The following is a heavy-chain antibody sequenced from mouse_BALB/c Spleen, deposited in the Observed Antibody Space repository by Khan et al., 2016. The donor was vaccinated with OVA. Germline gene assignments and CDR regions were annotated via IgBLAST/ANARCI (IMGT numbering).Heavy chain of an antibody. Sequence: EAQLVESGGGLVQPGGSRKLSCAASGFTFSDYGLAWVRQAPGKGPEWVAFISSLAYSIYYADTVTGRFTISSENAKNTLYLEMSSLRSEDTAKYYCARSWGMDYWGQGTSVTVSS. J-gene: IGHJ4*01. V-gene: IGHV5-15*02. CDR3: ARSWGMDY. CDR1: GFTFSDYG. CDR2: ISSLAYSI. D-gene: IGHD4-1*01.